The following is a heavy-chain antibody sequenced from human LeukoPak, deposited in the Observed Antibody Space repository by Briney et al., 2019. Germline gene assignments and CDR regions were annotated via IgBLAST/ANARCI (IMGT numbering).Heavy chain of an antibody. V-gene: IGHV3-7*05. CDR3: ARGDEYTTSP. J-gene: IGHJ4*02. CDR1: GFTFSSFW. D-gene: IGHD2-2*02. Sequence: GGSLRLSCAASGFTFSSFWMSWVRQAPGKGLEWEANIKRDGGDKYYVDSVKGRFSISRDNAKNSLYLHMNSLRAEDTAVYYCARGDEYTTSPWGQGTLVTVSS. CDR2: IKRDGGDK.